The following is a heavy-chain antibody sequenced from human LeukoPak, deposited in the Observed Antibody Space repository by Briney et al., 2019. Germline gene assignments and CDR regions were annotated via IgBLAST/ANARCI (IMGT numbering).Heavy chain of an antibody. V-gene: IGHV3-21*01. J-gene: IGHJ6*02. CDR1: GFTFSSYS. Sequence: GGSLRLSCAASGFTFSSYSMNWVRQAPGKGLEWVSSISSSSSYIYYADSVKGRFTISRDNAKNSLYLQMNSLRAEDTAVYYCARDFSGYDTYYYYGMDVWGQGTTVTVS. CDR3: ARDFSGYDTYYYYGMDV. D-gene: IGHD5-12*01. CDR2: ISSSSSYI.